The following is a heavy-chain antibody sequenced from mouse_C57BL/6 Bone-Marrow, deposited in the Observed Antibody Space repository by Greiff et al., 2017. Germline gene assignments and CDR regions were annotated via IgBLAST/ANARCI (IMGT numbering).Heavy chain of an antibody. CDR1: GFTFSSYG. V-gene: IGHV5-6*02. CDR3: ARRGWLLRYWYFDV. D-gene: IGHD2-3*01. J-gene: IGHJ1*03. CDR2: ISSGGSYT. Sequence: EVMLMESGGDLVKPGGSLKLSCAASGFTFSSYGMSWVRQTPDKRLEWVATISSGGSYTYYPDSVKGRFTISRDNAKNTLYLQMSSLKSEDTAMYYCARRGWLLRYWYFDVWGTGTTVTVSS.